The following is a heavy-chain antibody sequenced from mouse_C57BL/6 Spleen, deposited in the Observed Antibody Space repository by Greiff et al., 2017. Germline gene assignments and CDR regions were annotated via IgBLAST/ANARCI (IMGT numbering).Heavy chain of an antibody. V-gene: IGHV1-76*01. Sequence: LQESGAELVRPGASVKLSCKASGYTFTDYYINWVKQRPGQGLEWIARIYPGSGNTYYNEKFKGKATLTAEKSSSTAYMQLSSLTSEDSAVYFCARGNGMDYWGQGTSVTVSS. CDR1: GYTFTDYY. CDR2: IYPGSGNT. J-gene: IGHJ4*01. CDR3: ARGNGMDY.